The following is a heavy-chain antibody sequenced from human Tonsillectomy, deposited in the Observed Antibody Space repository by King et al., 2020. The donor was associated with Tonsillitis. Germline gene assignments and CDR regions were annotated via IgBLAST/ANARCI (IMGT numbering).Heavy chain of an antibody. CDR1: GFTFSSSA. CDR2: ISGSGGST. V-gene: IGHV3-23*04. D-gene: IGHD5-18*01. CDR3: AKVVSTAMVYYFDY. Sequence: VQLVESGGGLVQPGGSLRLSCAASGFTFSSSAMAWVRQAPGKGLEWVSGISGSGGSTYYADSVKGRFTISRENSQNTLYLQMNILGAEDTALYYCAKVVSTAMVYYFDYWGQGTLVTVSS. J-gene: IGHJ4*02.